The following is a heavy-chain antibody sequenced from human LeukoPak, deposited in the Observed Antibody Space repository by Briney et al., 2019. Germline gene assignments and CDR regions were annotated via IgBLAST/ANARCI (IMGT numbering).Heavy chain of an antibody. CDR3: ASSRLYVWGSYRPEIFDY. D-gene: IGHD3-16*02. CDR1: GGSISGYY. Sequence: SETLSLTCTVSGGSISGYYWSWIRQPPGKGLEWIGYIYYSGSTNYNPSLKSRVTISVDTSKNQFSLKLSSVTAADTAVYYCASSRLYVWGSYRPEIFDYWGQGTLVTVSS. J-gene: IGHJ4*02. V-gene: IGHV4-59*01. CDR2: IYYSGST.